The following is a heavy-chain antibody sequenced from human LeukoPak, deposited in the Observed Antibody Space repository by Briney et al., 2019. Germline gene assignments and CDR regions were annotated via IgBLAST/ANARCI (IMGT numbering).Heavy chain of an antibody. D-gene: IGHD6-13*01. J-gene: IGHJ4*02. Sequence: ASVKVSCKASGYIFTRYYMHWVRRAPGQGPEWMGIIDPSGGAKNYAQKFQGRITMTRDRSTSTVYMELSSLRSDDTAVYYCARSHGGSTWYSSSWYFDYWGQGTLVIVSS. CDR1: GYIFTRYY. CDR3: ARSHGGSTWYSSSWYFDY. V-gene: IGHV1-46*01. CDR2: IDPSGGAK.